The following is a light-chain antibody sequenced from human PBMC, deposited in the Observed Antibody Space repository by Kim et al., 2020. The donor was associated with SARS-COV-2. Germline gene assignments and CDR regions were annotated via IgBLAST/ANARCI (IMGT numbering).Light chain of an antibody. CDR2: GKN. CDR1: SLRSYY. J-gene: IGLJ3*02. CDR3: NPRASRGNHWV. Sequence: SSELTQDPAVSVALGQTVRITCQGDSLRSYYASWYQQKPGQAPVLVIYGKNNRPSGIPDRFSGSSSGNTASLTIPGAQAEDEAAYYCNPRASRGNHWVFG. V-gene: IGLV3-19*01.